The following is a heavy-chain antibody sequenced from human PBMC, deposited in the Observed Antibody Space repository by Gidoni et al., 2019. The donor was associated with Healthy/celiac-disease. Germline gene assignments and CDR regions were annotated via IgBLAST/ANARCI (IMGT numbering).Heavy chain of an antibody. CDR2: ISGSGGST. Sequence: EVQLLESGGGLVQPGGSLRLSCAASGFTFSSYAMSWVRQAPGKGLEWVSAISGSGGSTYYADSVKGRFTISRDNSKNTLYLQMNSLRAEDTAVYYCAKDLQIVVVPAAMPKGVDYWGQGTLVTVSS. V-gene: IGHV3-23*01. D-gene: IGHD2-2*01. J-gene: IGHJ4*02. CDR3: AKDLQIVVVPAAMPKGVDY. CDR1: GFTFSSYA.